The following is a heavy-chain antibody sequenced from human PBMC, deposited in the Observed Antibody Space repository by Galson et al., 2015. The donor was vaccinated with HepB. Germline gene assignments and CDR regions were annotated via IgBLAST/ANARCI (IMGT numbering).Heavy chain of an antibody. V-gene: IGHV3-21*01. CDR1: GFTFSSYS. Sequence: SLRLSCAASGFTFSSYSMNWVRQAPGKGLEWVSSISSSSSYIYYADSVKGRFTISRDNAKNSLYLQMNSLRAEDTAVYYCARSEGIWFGEKNWFDPWGQGTLVTVSS. D-gene: IGHD3-10*01. J-gene: IGHJ5*02. CDR2: ISSSSSYI. CDR3: ARSEGIWFGEKNWFDP.